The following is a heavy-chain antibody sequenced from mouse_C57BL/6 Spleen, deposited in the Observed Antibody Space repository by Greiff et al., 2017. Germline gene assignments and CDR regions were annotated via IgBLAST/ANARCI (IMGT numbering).Heavy chain of an antibody. CDR2: ISSGGSYT. D-gene: IGHD2-5*01. CDR3: ARRLSNPYYAMYY. J-gene: IGHJ4*01. Sequence: EVKLLESGGDLVKPGGSLKLSCAASGFTFSSYGMSWVRQTPDKRLEWVATISSGGSYTYYPDSVKGRFTISGDNATNTLYLQMSSLKSEDTAVYYCARRLSNPYYAMYYWGQGTSVTVSS. V-gene: IGHV5-6*02. CDR1: GFTFSSYG.